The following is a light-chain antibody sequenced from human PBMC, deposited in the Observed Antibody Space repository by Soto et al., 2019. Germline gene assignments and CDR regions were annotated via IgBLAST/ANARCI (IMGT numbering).Light chain of an antibody. V-gene: IGKV1-39*01. CDR1: QSIASY. J-gene: IGKJ1*01. CDR3: QQSYITLWT. Sequence: DIHLTQSPASLSASIGDRVTITCRASQSIASYLSWYQQKPGTASKLLIYASSTLQSGVPSRFSGSGSGTDFTLSISSLQPEDFATYFCQQSYITLWTFGQGTKVDIK. CDR2: ASS.